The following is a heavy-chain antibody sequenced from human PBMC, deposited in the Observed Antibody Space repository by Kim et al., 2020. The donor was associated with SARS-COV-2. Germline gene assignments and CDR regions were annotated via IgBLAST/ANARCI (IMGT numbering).Heavy chain of an antibody. V-gene: IGHV3-74*01. J-gene: IGHJ5*02. Sequence: GGSLRLSCEASGFTFGSYSMNWVRQAPGKGLEWVSRINSDGSDTHYADSVKGRFTISRDNAKNSLYLQLNSLRAEDTAIYYCARGRHRQWYDPWGQGTLVSVSS. CDR3: ARGRHRQWYDP. CDR2: INSDGSDT. CDR1: GFTFGSYS.